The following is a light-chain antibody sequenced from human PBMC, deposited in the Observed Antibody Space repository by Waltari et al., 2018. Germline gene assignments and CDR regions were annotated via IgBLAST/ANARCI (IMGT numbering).Light chain of an antibody. V-gene: IGKV3-20*01. Sequence: EIVLTQYPGTLYLSPGERATLSCRAGQSVSKYLAWYQQKPGQAPRLLIYDASIRATGIPDRFSGSGSGTDFSLTISRLEPEDFAVYYCQQYVNLPATFGQGTKVEIK. J-gene: IGKJ1*01. CDR3: QQYVNLPAT. CDR1: QSVSKY. CDR2: DAS.